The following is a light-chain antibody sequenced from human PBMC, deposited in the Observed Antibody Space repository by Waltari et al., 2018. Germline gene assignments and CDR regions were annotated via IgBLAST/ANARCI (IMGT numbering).Light chain of an antibody. CDR2: YDR. Sequence: SYVLTQPPSVSVAPGETASITCGGDNIGSYSVHWYQQTPGQAPVLVIFYDRDRPSGVPARFSGSNSGNTATLTITSVEAGDEARYYCQVWHADIDPGVFGTGTEVTVL. CDR3: QVWHADIDPGV. V-gene: IGLV3-21*04. J-gene: IGLJ1*01. CDR1: NIGSYS.